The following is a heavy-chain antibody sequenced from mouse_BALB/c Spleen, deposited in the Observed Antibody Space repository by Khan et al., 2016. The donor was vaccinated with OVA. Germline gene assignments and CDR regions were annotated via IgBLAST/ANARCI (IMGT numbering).Heavy chain of an antibody. CDR3: AGDETAPYYFDY. D-gene: IGHD4-1*01. CDR1: GYSITSGCY. J-gene: IGHJ2*01. CDR2: ISYDGIS. Sequence: EVQLQESGPGLVKPSQSLSLTCSVTGYSITSGCYWNWIRQFPGNKLEWMGYISYDGISNYNPSLKNRISITRDTSKNQFFLKLNSVTAEDTATXCWAGDETAPYYFDYWGQGTTLTVSS. V-gene: IGHV3-6*02.